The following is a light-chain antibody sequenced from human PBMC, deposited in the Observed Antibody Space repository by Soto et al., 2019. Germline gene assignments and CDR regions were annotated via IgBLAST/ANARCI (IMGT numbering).Light chain of an antibody. CDR3: SSFAGNNNFV. CDR1: SSDVGGYNY. V-gene: IGLV2-8*01. Sequence: QSALTQPPSASGSPGQPVTISCTGTSSDVGGYNYVSWYQQHPGKAPKLMISEVSKRPSGVPDRFSGSKSGNTASLTVSGLQAEDEADYYCSSFAGNNNFVFGGGTKLTVL. J-gene: IGLJ2*01. CDR2: EVS.